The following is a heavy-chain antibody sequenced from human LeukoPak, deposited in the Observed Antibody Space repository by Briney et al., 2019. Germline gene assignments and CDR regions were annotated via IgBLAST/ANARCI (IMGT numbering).Heavy chain of an antibody. V-gene: IGHV3-23*01. CDR3: AKDAVAPGSGGGPFDY. D-gene: IGHD3-10*01. CDR2: ITGNGGRT. J-gene: IGHJ4*02. Sequence: PGGSLRLSCAASGFTFSSNAMSWVRQAPGKGLEWVSVITGNGGRTYYADSVKGRFTISRDNSKNTLSLQMNSLRADDTAVYYCAKDAVAPGSGGGPFDYWGQGTLVTVSS. CDR1: GFTFSSNA.